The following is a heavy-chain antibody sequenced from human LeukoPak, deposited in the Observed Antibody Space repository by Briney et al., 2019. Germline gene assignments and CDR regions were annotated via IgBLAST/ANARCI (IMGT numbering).Heavy chain of an antibody. CDR3: ARSDPITMVRGVTVYYYGMDV. Sequence: GGSLRLSCAASGFTFSDYYMSWIRQAPGKGLEWVSYISSSGSTIYYADSVKGRFTISRDNAKNSLYLQMNSLRAEDTAVYYCARSDPITMVRGVTVYYYGMDVWGQETTVTVSS. CDR1: GFTFSDYY. D-gene: IGHD3-10*01. CDR2: ISSSGSTI. J-gene: IGHJ6*02. V-gene: IGHV3-11*01.